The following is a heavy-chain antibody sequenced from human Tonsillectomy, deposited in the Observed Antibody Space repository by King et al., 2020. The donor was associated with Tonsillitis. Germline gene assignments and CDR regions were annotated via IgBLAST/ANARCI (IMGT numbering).Heavy chain of an antibody. CDR1: GYTFTSYG. CDR2: ISAYNGNT. CDR3: ARDAPPLHYYDSSGSFDY. V-gene: IGHV1-18*04. D-gene: IGHD3-22*01. J-gene: IGHJ4*02. Sequence: QLVQSGAEVKKPGASVKVSCKASGYTFTSYGISWVRQAPGQGLEWMGWISAYNGNTNYAQKLQGRVTMTTDTSTSTAYMELRSLRSDDTAVYYCARDAPPLHYYDSSGSFDYWGQGTLVTVSS.